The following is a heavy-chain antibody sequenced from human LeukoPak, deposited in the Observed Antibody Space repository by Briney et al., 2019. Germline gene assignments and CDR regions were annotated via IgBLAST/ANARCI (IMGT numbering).Heavy chain of an antibody. Sequence: SETLSLTCTVSGGSISSGGYYWSWIRQPPGKGLEWIGYIYHSGSTYYNPSLKSRVTISVDRSKTQFSLKLSSVTAADTAVYYCASLRSGSYDYWGQGTLVTVSS. CDR3: ASLRSGSYDY. D-gene: IGHD1-26*01. CDR2: IYHSGST. V-gene: IGHV4-30-2*01. J-gene: IGHJ4*02. CDR1: GGSISSGGYY.